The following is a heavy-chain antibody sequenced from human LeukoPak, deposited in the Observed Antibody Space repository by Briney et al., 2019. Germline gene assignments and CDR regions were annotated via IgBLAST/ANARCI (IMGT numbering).Heavy chain of an antibody. CDR1: GFTFSSYA. CDR2: ISGSGGST. Sequence: PGGSLRLSCAASGFTFSSYAMSWVRQAPGKGLEWVSAISGSGGSTYYADSVKGRFTISRDNAKNTLYLQMNSLRAEDTAVYYCTQSGTTGQAFDIWGQGTMVTVSS. J-gene: IGHJ3*02. V-gene: IGHV3-23*01. D-gene: IGHD1-1*01. CDR3: TQSGTTGQAFDI.